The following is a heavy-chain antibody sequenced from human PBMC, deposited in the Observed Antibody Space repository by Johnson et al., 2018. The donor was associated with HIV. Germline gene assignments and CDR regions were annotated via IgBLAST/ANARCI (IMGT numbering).Heavy chain of an antibody. V-gene: IGHV3-66*01. J-gene: IGHJ3*01. CDR3: ARGYILTGYSGAFDL. CDR2: VYSGGST. Sequence: VQLVESGGGLVQPGGSLRLSCAASGFTVSRNYMSWVRQAPGKGLEWVSVVYSGGSTYYADSVKGSFTVSRDNSKNKGYHQMNSLRDEDTAVYYCARGYILTGYSGAFDLWGQGTMVTVSS. D-gene: IGHD3-9*01. CDR1: GFTVSRNY.